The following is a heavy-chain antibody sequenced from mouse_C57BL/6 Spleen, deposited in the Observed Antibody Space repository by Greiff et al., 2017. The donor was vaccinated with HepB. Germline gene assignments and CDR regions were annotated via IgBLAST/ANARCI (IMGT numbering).Heavy chain of an antibody. J-gene: IGHJ4*01. CDR1: GYTFTDYA. CDR3: ARRDFGIYAMDY. CDR2: ISTYYGDA. D-gene: IGHD3-1*01. V-gene: IGHV1-67*01. Sequence: VHLVESGPELVRPGVSVKISCKGSGYTFTDYAMHWVKQSHAKSLEWIGVISTYYGDASYNQKFKDKATMTVDKSSSTAYMELARLTSEDSAVYYCARRDFGIYAMDYWGQGTSVTVSS.